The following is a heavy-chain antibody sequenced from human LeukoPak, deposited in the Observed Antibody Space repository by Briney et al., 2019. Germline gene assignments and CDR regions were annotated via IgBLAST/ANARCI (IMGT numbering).Heavy chain of an antibody. J-gene: IGHJ4*02. CDR1: GGTFSSYA. Sequence: ASVKVSCKASGGTFSSYAISWVRQAPGQGLEWMGWISAYNGNTNYAQKLQGRVTMTTDTSTSTAYMELRSLRSDDTAVYYCARMEWELPCCDYWGQGTLVTVSS. CDR3: ARMEWELPCCDY. D-gene: IGHD1-26*01. CDR2: ISAYNGNT. V-gene: IGHV1-18*01.